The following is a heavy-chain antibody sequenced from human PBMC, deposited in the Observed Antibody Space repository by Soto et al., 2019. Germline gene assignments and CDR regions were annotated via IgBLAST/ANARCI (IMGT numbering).Heavy chain of an antibody. D-gene: IGHD1-26*01. V-gene: IGHV5-51*01. J-gene: IGHJ6*02. CDR1: GYSFTNYW. CDR2: IYPGDSHA. Sequence: GESLKISCKGSGYSFTNYWIGWVRQMPGKGLAWMGIIYPGDSHAIYSPSFQGQVTMSADKSISTAYLQWSSLKASDTAMYYCARPYSGGPNDPFDVWGQGTTVTVSS. CDR3: ARPYSGGPNDPFDV.